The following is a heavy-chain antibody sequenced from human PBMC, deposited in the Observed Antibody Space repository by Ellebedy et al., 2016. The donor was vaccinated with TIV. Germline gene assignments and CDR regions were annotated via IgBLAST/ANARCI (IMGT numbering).Heavy chain of an antibody. CDR3: ARAPLYASHYYYMDL. D-gene: IGHD2/OR15-2a*01. V-gene: IGHV3-74*01. CDR2: ISDDGTTT. CDR1: GFTFTTHW. Sequence: LSLTXXASGFTFTTHWMHWVRQVPDKGLVWVSRISDDGTTTTNYADSVKGRFTVSRDNAKNTLYLQMSSLRVEDTAVYYCARAPLYASHYYYMDLWGEGTTVTVS. J-gene: IGHJ6*03.